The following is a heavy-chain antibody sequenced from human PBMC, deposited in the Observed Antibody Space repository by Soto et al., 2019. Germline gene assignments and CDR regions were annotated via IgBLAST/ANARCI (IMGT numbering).Heavy chain of an antibody. CDR1: NFSISSGYY. J-gene: IGHJ4*02. Sequence: SETLSLTCVVSNFSISSGYYWGWIRQSPGKGLEWIASIYRSGTTSYNPSLKSRVTISVDPSKNQFSLMLTAVTAADTAVYYCARTHSGSYYTVFNYWGRGSLVTVSS. D-gene: IGHD1-26*01. CDR2: IYRSGTT. V-gene: IGHV4-38-2*01. CDR3: ARTHSGSYYTVFNY.